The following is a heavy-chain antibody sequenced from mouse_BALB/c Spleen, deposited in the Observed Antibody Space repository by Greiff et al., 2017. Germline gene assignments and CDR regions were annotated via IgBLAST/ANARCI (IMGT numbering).Heavy chain of an antibody. CDR2: INSNGGST. V-gene: IGHV5-6-3*01. CDR3: ARALLRGYYCDC. D-gene: IGHD1-2*01. Sequence: DVKLVESGGGLVQPGGSLKLSCAASGFTFSSYGMSWVRQTPDKRLELVATINSNGGSTYYPDSVKGRFTISRDNAKNTLYLQMRRLKSEDTAMYDWARALLRGYYCDCWGQGTTLTVAS. CDR1: GFTFSSYG. J-gene: IGHJ2*01.